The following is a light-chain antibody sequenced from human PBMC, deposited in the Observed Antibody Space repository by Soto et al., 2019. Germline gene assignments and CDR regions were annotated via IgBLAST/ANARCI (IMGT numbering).Light chain of an antibody. CDR3: QQYGSSPIT. V-gene: IGKV1-5*03. CDR2: KAS. CDR1: QTISSW. Sequence: DIQMTQSPSTLSGSVGDRVTITCRASQTISSWLAWYQQKPGKAPKLLIYKASTLKSGVPSRFSGTKSGTDFTLTIRRLEPEDAAVYYCQQYGSSPITFGQGTRLEIK. J-gene: IGKJ5*01.